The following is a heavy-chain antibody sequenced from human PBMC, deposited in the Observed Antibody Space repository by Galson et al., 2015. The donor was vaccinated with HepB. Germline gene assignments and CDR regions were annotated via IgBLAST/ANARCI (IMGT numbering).Heavy chain of an antibody. CDR1: GYSFTSYW. D-gene: IGHD6-19*01. Sequence: QSGAEVKKPGGSLRISCKGSGYSFTSYWISWVRQMPGKGLEWVGRIDPSDSYTNYSPSFQGHVTISADKSISTAYLQWSSLKASDTAMYYCARHLGIAVARGAGGGDYWGQGTLVTVSS. CDR2: IDPSDSYT. J-gene: IGHJ4*02. CDR3: ARHLGIAVARGAGGGDY. V-gene: IGHV5-10-1*01.